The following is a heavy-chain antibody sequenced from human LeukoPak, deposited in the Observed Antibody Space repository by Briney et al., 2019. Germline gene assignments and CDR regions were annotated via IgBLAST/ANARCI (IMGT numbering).Heavy chain of an antibody. CDR2: INGDGSDT. CDR1: GFSFRTYW. V-gene: IGHV3-74*01. CDR3: VRDNYGVDY. J-gene: IGHJ4*02. Sequence: GGSLRLSCAASGFSFRTYWMQWVRQAPGKGLMWVPHINGDGSDTTYADSVKGRFTISRDNAKNTLYLQMNSLRAEDTAVYYCVRDNYGVDYWGQGTLVTVSS. D-gene: IGHD4-11*01.